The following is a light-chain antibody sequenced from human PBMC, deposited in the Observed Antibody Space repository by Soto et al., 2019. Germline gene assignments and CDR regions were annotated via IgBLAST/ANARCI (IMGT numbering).Light chain of an antibody. Sequence: QSALTQPPPASGTPGQRVTIPCSGSSSNFGNNYVYWYQQFPGTAPKLLIYRDNQRPSGVPDRFSGSKSGTSASLAISGFRSEDEADYYCAGWDGSLSGWVFGGGTKVTVL. CDR1: SSNFGNNY. CDR3: AGWDGSLSGWV. CDR2: RDN. J-gene: IGLJ3*02. V-gene: IGLV1-47*01.